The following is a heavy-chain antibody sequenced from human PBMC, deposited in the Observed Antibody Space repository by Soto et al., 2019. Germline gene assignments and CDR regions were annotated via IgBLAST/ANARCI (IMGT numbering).Heavy chain of an antibody. CDR2: IYYTGTT. CDR3: ARLKTSSGWSLFDS. V-gene: IGHV4-61*01. CDR1: GGSVSSSFFY. Sequence: KAXESLSLPCTVSGGSVSSSFFYWSWVRQPPGQRLEWIGYIYYTGTTNYNPSLASRVAMSVDTSKKQFTLNLRSLTAADTARYYCARLKTSSGWSLFDSWGQGMLVTVSS. J-gene: IGHJ4*02. D-gene: IGHD6-13*01.